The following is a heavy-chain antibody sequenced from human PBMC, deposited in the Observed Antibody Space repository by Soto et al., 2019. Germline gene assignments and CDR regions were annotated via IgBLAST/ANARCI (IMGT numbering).Heavy chain of an antibody. V-gene: IGHV1-18*01. Sequence: QVHLVQSGAEVKKPGASVKVSCKGSGYTFTSYGITWVRQAPGQGLEWMGWISAHNGNTDYAQKLQGRVTVTRDTSTSTAYMELRSLGSDDAAVYYCARGRYGDYWGQGALVTVSS. CDR3: ARGRYGDY. D-gene: IGHD1-1*01. J-gene: IGHJ4*02. CDR1: GYTFTSYG. CDR2: ISAHNGNT.